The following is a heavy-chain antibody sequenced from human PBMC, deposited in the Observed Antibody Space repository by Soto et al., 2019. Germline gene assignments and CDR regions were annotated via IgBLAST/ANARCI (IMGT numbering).Heavy chain of an antibody. J-gene: IGHJ4*02. D-gene: IGHD6-19*01. CDR1: GFTFSSYA. Sequence: PGGSLRLSCAASGFTFSSYAMSWVRQAPGKGLEWVSAISGSGGSTYYADSVKGRFTISRDNSKNTLYLQMNSLRAEDTAVYYCAKGVAVAGRTKISFQQALQPRWGQGTLVTVSS. CDR2: ISGSGGST. CDR3: AKGVAVAGRTKISFQQALQPR. V-gene: IGHV3-23*01.